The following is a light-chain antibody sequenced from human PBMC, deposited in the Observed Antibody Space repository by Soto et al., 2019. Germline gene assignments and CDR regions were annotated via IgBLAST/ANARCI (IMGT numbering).Light chain of an antibody. CDR3: QQYGSSEII. V-gene: IGKV3-20*01. CDR2: DIS. Sequence: EIVMTQSPAPLSVSPGESATFSCRASQSVNTNLAWYQQKPGQAPRLLIYDISSRATGIPDRFSGSLYGTAGTLTITRLEPEDFSVFYCQQYGSSEIIFGQGTRLEI. CDR1: QSVNTN. J-gene: IGKJ5*01.